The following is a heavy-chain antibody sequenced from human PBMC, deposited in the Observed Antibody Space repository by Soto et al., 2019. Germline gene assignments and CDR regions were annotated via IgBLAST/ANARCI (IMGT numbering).Heavy chain of an antibody. CDR1: GYTFTSYA. CDR2: INAGNGNT. CDR3: KRAVLTSLNY. V-gene: IGHV1-3*01. J-gene: IGHJ4*02. Sequence: SVKVYWKASGYTFTSYAMHWVRQAPGHRLEWMGWINAGNGNTKYSQKFQGRVTITRDTSANTSYMELRSTRSEDTAVYYGKRAVLTSLNYWGQGTLVTVSS.